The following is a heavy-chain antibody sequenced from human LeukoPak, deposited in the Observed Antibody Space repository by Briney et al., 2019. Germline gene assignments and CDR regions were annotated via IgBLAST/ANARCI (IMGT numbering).Heavy chain of an antibody. D-gene: IGHD3-10*01. J-gene: IGHJ4*02. CDR1: GFTFSSCA. V-gene: IGHV3-23*01. Sequence: GGSLRLSCAASGFTFSSCAMSWVRQAPGKGLEWVSGISGSGGSTHYADSVKGRFTISRDNYKNTLYLQMNSLRAEDTAVYYCAKEMRGTMVRGVITLFDYWGQGTLVTVSS. CDR2: ISGSGGST. CDR3: AKEMRGTMVRGVITLFDY.